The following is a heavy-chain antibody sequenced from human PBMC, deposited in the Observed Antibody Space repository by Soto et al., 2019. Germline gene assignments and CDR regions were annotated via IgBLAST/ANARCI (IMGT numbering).Heavy chain of an antibody. CDR2: ISYDGSNK. J-gene: IGHJ6*02. Sequence: GGSLRLSCAASGFTFSSYGMHWVRQAPGKGLEWVAVISYDGSNKYYADSVKGRFTISRDNSKNTLYLQMNSLRAEDTAVYYCAKDRGGSSDYYYYGMDVWGQGTTVTVSS. D-gene: IGHD6-6*01. V-gene: IGHV3-30*18. CDR1: GFTFSSYG. CDR3: AKDRGGSSDYYYYGMDV.